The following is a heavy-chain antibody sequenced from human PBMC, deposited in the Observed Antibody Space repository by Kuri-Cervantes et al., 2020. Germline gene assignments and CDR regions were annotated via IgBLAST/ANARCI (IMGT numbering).Heavy chain of an antibody. CDR3: ARDPGFDY. CDR1: GYTFTGHY. CDR2: ISGYNGDT. Sequence: ASVKVSCKASGYTFTGHYMHCVRQAPGQGLEWMGWISGYNGDTNHLQNLQGRVTMTTETSTSTAYMELRSLRSDDTAIYYCARDPGFDYWGQGTLVTVSS. V-gene: IGHV1-18*01. J-gene: IGHJ4*02.